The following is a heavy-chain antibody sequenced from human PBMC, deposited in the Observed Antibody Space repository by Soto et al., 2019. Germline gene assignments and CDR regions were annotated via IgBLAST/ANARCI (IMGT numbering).Heavy chain of an antibody. J-gene: IGHJ6*02. Sequence: QVQLQQWGAGLLKPSETLSLTCAVYGGSFSGYSWTWIRQPPGKTLEWIGEISHSGSTNYNPSLKGRINLALGTSQEQFPPKRDLGTGREKALYYWARGRLFSGGRLWNYGMDVWGQGTTVTVSS. CDR2: ISHSGST. D-gene: IGHD1-26*01. V-gene: IGHV4-34*01. CDR1: GGSFSGYS. CDR3: ARGRLFSGGRLWNYGMDV.